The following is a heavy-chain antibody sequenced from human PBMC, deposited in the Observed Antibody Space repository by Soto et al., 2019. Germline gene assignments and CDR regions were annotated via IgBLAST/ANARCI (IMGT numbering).Heavy chain of an antibody. CDR3: ARLGGYCSTTGCYGYYAMDV. D-gene: IGHD2-2*01. CDR2: IYYSGNT. J-gene: IGHJ6*02. Sequence: SVILSLTSTVSGGSISSSNDYWGWIRQTPGKGLEWIGSIYYSGNTYYNPSLKSRVTMSVDTSKNQFSLKLSSVTAADTAVYYCARLGGYCSTTGCYGYYAMDVWGQGTTVTVSS. CDR1: GGSISSSNDY. V-gene: IGHV4-39*01.